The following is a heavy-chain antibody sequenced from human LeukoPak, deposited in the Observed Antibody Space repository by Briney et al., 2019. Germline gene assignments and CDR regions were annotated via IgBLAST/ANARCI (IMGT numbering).Heavy chain of an antibody. D-gene: IGHD6-13*01. CDR2: INHSGST. V-gene: IGHV4-34*01. J-gene: IGHJ4*02. CDR1: GFTFSSYA. CDR3: ARGEHGSSSWYKAYYYFDY. Sequence: LRLSCAASGFTFSSYAMSWIRQPPGKGLEWIGEINHSGSTNYNPSLKSRVTISVDTSKNQFSLKLSSVTAADTAVYYCARGEHGSSSWYKAYYYFDYWGQGTLVTVSS.